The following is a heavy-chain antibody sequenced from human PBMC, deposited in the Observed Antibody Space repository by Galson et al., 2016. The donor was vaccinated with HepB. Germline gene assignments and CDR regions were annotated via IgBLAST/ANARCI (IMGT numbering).Heavy chain of an antibody. CDR2: ISYVGDI. D-gene: IGHD6-19*01. J-gene: IGHJ5*02. Sequence: SLRLSCAASGFSFNDYGFHWVRQATGKGLEWLAMISYVGDIYYTDSVKGRFTISRDNSENTLYLQMNSLRPEDTGVYYCARDWGSSGWYNWFDPWGQGTLVTVSS. CDR3: ARDWGSSGWYNWFDP. CDR1: GFSFNDYG. V-gene: IGHV3-30*04.